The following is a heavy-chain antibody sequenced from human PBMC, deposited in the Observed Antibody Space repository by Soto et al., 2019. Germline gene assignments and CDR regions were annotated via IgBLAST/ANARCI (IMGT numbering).Heavy chain of an antibody. Sequence: QVQLVESGGGVVQPGTSLRLSCAASGFTFSSYGMHWVRQAPGKGPEWVAVIWFDGSNEYYGASVKGRFTISRDNSKNTLYLQMNSLRAEDTAVYYCARSGDYDYYYAMDVWGQGTTVTVSS. V-gene: IGHV3-33*01. CDR3: ARSGDYDYYYAMDV. CDR1: GFTFSSYG. J-gene: IGHJ6*02. CDR2: IWFDGSNE. D-gene: IGHD4-17*01.